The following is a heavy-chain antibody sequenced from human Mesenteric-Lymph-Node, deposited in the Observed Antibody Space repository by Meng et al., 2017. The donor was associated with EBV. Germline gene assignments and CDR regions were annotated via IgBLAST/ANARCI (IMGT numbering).Heavy chain of an antibody. CDR3: TRDLGDGFLDY. J-gene: IGHJ4*02. CDR2: INPNNGGA. D-gene: IGHD3-16*01. CDR1: GYTFTSHY. V-gene: IGHV1-46*04. Sequence: QVQLVQSGAEVKKPGASVKVSCKASGYTFTSHYIHWVRQAPGQGLEWMGIINPNNGGATYAQKLQGRVTMTRDTSTSTVYMDVSSLRSQDTAVYYCTRDLGDGFLDYGGPGTLVTVS.